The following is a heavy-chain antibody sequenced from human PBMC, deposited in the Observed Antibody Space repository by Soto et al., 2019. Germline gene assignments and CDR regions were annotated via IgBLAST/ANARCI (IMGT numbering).Heavy chain of an antibody. Sequence: QVQLVQSGAEVKKPGASVKVSCKASGYTFTNFGISWVRPAPGQGLEGMGWSSAYNGNTSYAQNFQGRVTMTPDTSTSTASMELRRLRSDATAVYYWARGVTPIDCWGQGTLVTVSS. CDR1: GYTFTNFG. CDR2: SSAYNGNT. J-gene: IGHJ4*01. D-gene: IGHD2-21*02. CDR3: ARGVTPIDC. V-gene: IGHV1-18*01.